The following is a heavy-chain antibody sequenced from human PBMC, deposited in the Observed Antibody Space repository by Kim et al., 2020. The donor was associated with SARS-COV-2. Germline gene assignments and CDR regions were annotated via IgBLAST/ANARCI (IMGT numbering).Heavy chain of an antibody. CDR2: ISYDGSNK. J-gene: IGHJ6*02. V-gene: IGHV3-30*18. CDR3: AKKVAAAGGYYYYYGMDV. CDR1: GFTFSSYG. Sequence: GGSLRLSCAASGFTFSSYGMHWVRQAPGKGLEWVAVISYDGSNKYYADSVKGRFTISRDNSKNTLYLQMNSLRAEDTAVYYCAKKVAAAGGYYYYYGMDVWGQGTMVTVSS. D-gene: IGHD6-13*01.